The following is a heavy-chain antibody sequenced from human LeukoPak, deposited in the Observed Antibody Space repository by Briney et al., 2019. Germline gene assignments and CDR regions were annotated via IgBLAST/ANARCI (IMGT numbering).Heavy chain of an antibody. D-gene: IGHD4-17*01. J-gene: IGHJ4*02. CDR3: AKYAPSTTKPTRYFDY. Sequence: GGSLRLSCAASGFTFSSYSMNWVRQAPGKGLEWVSVIGTPDGNTHYADSVRGRFTISRDNSRSMLYLQMNSLRAEDTAVYYCAKYAPSTTKPTRYFDYWGQGTLVTVSS. V-gene: IGHV3-23*01. CDR2: IGTPDGNT. CDR1: GFTFSSYS.